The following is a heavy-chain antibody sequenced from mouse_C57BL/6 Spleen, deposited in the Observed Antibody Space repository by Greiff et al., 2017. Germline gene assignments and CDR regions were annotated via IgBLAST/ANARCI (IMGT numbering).Heavy chain of an antibody. Sequence: VQLQESGAELVRPGTSVKVSCKASGYAFTNYLIEWVKQRPGQGLEWIGVINPGSGGTNYNEKFKGKATLTADKSSSTAYMQLSSLTSEDSAVYFCAREDTTVGYYFDYWGQGTTLTVSS. CDR2: INPGSGGT. J-gene: IGHJ2*01. V-gene: IGHV1-54*01. CDR3: AREDTTVGYYFDY. D-gene: IGHD1-1*01. CDR1: GYAFTNYL.